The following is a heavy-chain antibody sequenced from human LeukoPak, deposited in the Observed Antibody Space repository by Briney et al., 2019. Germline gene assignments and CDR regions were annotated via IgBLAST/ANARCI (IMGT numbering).Heavy chain of an antibody. CDR1: GGSISSYY. V-gene: IGHV4-59*08. J-gene: IGHJ3*02. Sequence: SETLSLTCTVSGGSISSYYWSWIRQPPGKGLEWIGYIYYSGSTNYNPSLKSRVTISVVTSKNQFSLKLSSVTAADTAVYYCARQAFNWGYAFDIWGQGTMVTVSS. D-gene: IGHD7-27*01. CDR3: ARQAFNWGYAFDI. CDR2: IYYSGST.